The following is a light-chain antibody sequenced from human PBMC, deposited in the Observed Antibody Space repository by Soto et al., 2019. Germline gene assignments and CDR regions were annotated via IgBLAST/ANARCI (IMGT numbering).Light chain of an antibody. CDR1: QSVSSSS. Sequence: EIVLTQSPGTLSLSPGERATLSCRASQSVSSSSLAWYQQKPGQAPRLLIYGTSSRATAIPGRFSGSGSGTDFTLTISRLEPEDFAVYYCQQYGSSSWTFGQGTQVEIK. J-gene: IGKJ1*01. CDR2: GTS. CDR3: QQYGSSSWT. V-gene: IGKV3-20*01.